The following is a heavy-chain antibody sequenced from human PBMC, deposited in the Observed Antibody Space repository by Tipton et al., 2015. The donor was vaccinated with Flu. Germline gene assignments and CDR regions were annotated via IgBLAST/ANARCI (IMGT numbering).Heavy chain of an antibody. J-gene: IGHJ4*02. Sequence: TLSLTCTVSSGSIRSTNYFCAWIRQPPGKGLELIGSIYPSGTTYYNPSLKSRVTISVDTSKGQFSLMLRSVTAADTAVYYCARLSYYDVDLKNFYFDHWGQGVLVTVSS. CDR3: ARLSYYDVDLKNFYFDH. V-gene: IGHV4-39*01. CDR1: SGSIRSTNYF. D-gene: IGHD3-10*02. CDR2: IYPSGTT.